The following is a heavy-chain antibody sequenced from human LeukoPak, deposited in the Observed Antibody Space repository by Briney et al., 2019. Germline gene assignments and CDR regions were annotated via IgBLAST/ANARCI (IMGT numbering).Heavy chain of an antibody. J-gene: IGHJ5*02. D-gene: IGHD2-2*01. CDR2: IYSSGPT. CDR1: GGSISTYY. Sequence: PSETLSLTCTVSGGSISTYYWSWIRQSAGKGPEWIGRIYSSGPTNYNPSLKSRVTMSADTSKNQFSLKMTSVTAADTAVYYCAREGYCSSTTCLRPNWFDPWGQGTLVTVPS. CDR3: AREGYCSSTTCLRPNWFDP. V-gene: IGHV4-4*07.